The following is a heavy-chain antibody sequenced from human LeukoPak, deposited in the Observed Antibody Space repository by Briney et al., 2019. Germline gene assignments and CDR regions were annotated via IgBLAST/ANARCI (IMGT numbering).Heavy chain of an antibody. J-gene: IGHJ3*02. CDR2: IYTSGST. CDR1: GGSISSGSYY. D-gene: IGHD4-23*01. CDR3: ARVTLRWPPAFDI. Sequence: PSETLSLTCTVSGGSISSGSYYWSWIRQPAGKGLEWIGRIYTSGSTNYNPSLKSRVTISVDTSKNQFSLKLSSVTAADTAVYYCARVTLRWPPAFDIWGQGTIVTVSS. V-gene: IGHV4-61*02.